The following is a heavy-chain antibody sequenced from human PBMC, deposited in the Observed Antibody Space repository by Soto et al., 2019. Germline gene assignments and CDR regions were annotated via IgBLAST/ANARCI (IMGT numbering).Heavy chain of an antibody. V-gene: IGHV4-61*01. J-gene: IGHJ4*02. Sequence: SETLSLTCTVSGGSVSSGSYYRSWIRQPPGKGLEWIGYIYYSGSTNYNPSLKSRVTISVDTSKNQFSLKLSSVTAADTAVYYCARGGEDYSNYIDYWGQGTLVTVSS. D-gene: IGHD4-4*01. CDR3: ARGGEDYSNYIDY. CDR1: GGSVSSGSYY. CDR2: IYYSGST.